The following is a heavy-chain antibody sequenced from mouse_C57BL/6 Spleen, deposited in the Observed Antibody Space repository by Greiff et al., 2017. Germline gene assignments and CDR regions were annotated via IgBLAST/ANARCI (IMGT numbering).Heavy chain of an antibody. CDR3: ATGTRYFDY. D-gene: IGHD4-1*01. V-gene: IGHV1-61*01. Sequence: QVQLQQPGAELVRPGSSVKLSCKASGYTFTSYWMDWVKQRPGQGLEWIGNIYPSDSETHYNQKFKDKATLTVDKSSSTAYMQLSSLTAEDSAVYYCATGTRYFDYWGQGTTLTVSS. CDR2: IYPSDSET. J-gene: IGHJ2*01. CDR1: GYTFTSYW.